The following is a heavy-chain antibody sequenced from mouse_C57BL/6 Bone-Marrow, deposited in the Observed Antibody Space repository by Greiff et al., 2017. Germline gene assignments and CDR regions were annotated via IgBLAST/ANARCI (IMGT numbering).Heavy chain of an antibody. J-gene: IGHJ2*01. D-gene: IGHD1-1*01. V-gene: IGHV1-69*01. CDR2: IDPSDSYT. CDR3: ARGFITTVVDH. CDR1: GYTFTSYW. Sequence: QVQLQQPGAELVMPGASVKLSCKASGYTFTSYWMHWVKQRPGQGLEWIGEIDPSDSYTNYNQKFKGKSTLTVDKSSSTAYTQLSSLTSEDSAVYYCARGFITTVVDHWGQGTTHTDSS.